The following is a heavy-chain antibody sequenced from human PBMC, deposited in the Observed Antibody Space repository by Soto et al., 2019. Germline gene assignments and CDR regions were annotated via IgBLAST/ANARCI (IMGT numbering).Heavy chain of an antibody. J-gene: IGHJ6*02. D-gene: IGHD1-1*01. CDR2: IQHTGGT. Sequence: QLHLQESGPGLVKPSETLALTCTVTGDSLFSITYYWGWVRQTPGKALEWIGSIQHTGGTSYNPAFTRRVTISVDTSNHQFSLNLNYVTAADTAVYDCVRRGRLNHRWSGMDVWGQGTTVTVSS. V-gene: IGHV4-39*01. CDR3: VRRGRLNHRWSGMDV. CDR1: GDSLFSITYY.